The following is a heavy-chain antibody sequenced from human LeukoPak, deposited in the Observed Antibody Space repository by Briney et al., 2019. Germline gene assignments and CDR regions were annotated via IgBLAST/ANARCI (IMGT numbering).Heavy chain of an antibody. CDR3: ARDRSPYYYDSSGYDAFDI. CDR2: ISWNSGSI. Sequence: GGSLRLSCAASGFTFDDYAMHWVRQAPGKGLEWVSGISWNSGSIGYADSVKGRFTISRDNAKNSLYLQMNSLRAEDTAVYYCARDRSPYYYDSSGYDAFDIWGQGTMVTVSS. V-gene: IGHV3-9*01. CDR1: GFTFDDYA. J-gene: IGHJ3*02. D-gene: IGHD3-22*01.